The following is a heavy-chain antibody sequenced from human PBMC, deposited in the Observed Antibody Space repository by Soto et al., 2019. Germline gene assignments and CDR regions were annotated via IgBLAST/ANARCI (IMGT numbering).Heavy chain of an antibody. D-gene: IGHD4-17*01. V-gene: IGHV3-9*01. CDR2: ISWNSGSI. CDR1: GFTFDDYA. J-gene: IGHJ3*02. CDR3: AKEKTTEAAFDI. Sequence: GGSLRLSCAASGFTFDDYAMHWVRQAPGKGLEWVSGISWNSGSIGYADSVKGRFTISRDNAKNSLYLQMNSLRAEDTALYYCAKEKTTEAAFDIWGQGTMVTVSS.